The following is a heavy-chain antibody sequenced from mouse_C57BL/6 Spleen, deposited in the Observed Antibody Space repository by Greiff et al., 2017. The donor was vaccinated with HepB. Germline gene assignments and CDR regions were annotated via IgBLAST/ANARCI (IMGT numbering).Heavy chain of an antibody. J-gene: IGHJ2*01. Sequence: VQLQQSDAELVKPGASVKISCKVSGYTFTDHTIHWMKQRPEQGLEWIGYIYPRDGSTKYNEKFKGKATLTANKSSSTAYMQLNSLTSEDSAVYLCARPLSRYGSSSDFDYWGQGTTLTVSS. CDR3: ARPLSRYGSSSDFDY. CDR1: GYTFTDHT. CDR2: IYPRDGST. V-gene: IGHV1-78*01. D-gene: IGHD1-1*01.